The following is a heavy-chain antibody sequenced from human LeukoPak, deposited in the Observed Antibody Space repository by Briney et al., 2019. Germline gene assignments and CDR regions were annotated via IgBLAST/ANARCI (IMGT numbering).Heavy chain of an antibody. CDR3: ARANGWNYMYYFDY. CDR1: GGSFSGYY. D-gene: IGHD1-7*01. CDR2: INHSGST. Sequence: PSETLSLTCAVHGGSFSGYYWSWIRQPPGKGLEWIGEINHSGSTYYNPSLKSRVTISVDTSKNQFSLKLSSVTAADTAVYYCARANGWNYMYYFDYWGQGTLVTVSS. J-gene: IGHJ4*02. V-gene: IGHV4-34*01.